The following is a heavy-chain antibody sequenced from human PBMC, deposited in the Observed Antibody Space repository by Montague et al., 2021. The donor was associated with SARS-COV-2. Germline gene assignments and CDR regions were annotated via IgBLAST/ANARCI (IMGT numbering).Heavy chain of an antibody. V-gene: IGHV4-59*01. J-gene: IGHJ4*02. D-gene: IGHD5-18*01. CDR3: SREGGYNYGYDS. Sequence: SETLSLTCSVSGGSMSTYYWNWIRQPPGRGLEWIGYMSATGSSNYNPSLKGRVTISLDTSQNQVSLKLTSVTAADTAVYYCSREGGYNYGYDSWGQGILVTVSS. CDR2: MSATGSS. CDR1: GGSMSTYY.